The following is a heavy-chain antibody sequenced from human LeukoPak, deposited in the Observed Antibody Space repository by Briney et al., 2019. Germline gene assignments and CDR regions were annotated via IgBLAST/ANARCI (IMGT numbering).Heavy chain of an antibody. CDR1: GYTFTSYY. CDR2: INPHSGGT. Sequence: ASVKVSCKASGYTFTSYYIHWVRQAPGQGLEWMGWINPHSGGTNYAQKFQGRVTKTRDTSISTVYMELSRLRSDDTAVYYCARGDGYNYPFDYWGQGTLVTVSS. V-gene: IGHV1-2*02. J-gene: IGHJ4*02. CDR3: ARGDGYNYPFDY. D-gene: IGHD5-24*01.